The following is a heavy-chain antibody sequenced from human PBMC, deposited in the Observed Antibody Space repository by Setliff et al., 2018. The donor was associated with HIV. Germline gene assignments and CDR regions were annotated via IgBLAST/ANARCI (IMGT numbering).Heavy chain of an antibody. J-gene: IGHJ6*02. CDR2: IYPNGNT. Sequence: SETLSLTCIVSGDSISGGRHYLSWIRQTAGKGLEWIGRIYPNGNTKYNPSLQSRVTISIDTSKNQFSLKLSSVTAADTAVYYCARHSYYASGSYSYYDGMDVWGQGTMVTVSS. D-gene: IGHD3-10*01. V-gene: IGHV4-61*02. CDR3: ARHSYYASGSYSYYDGMDV. CDR1: GDSISGGRHY.